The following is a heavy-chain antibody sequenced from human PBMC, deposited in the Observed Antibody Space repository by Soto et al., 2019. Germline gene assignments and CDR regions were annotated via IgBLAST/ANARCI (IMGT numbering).Heavy chain of an antibody. CDR1: GFTFSSYG. V-gene: IGHV3-33*01. CDR2: IWYDGSNK. Sequence: GGSLRLSCAASGFTFSSYGMHWVRQAPGKGLEWVAVIWYDGSNKYYADSVKGRFTISRDNSKNTLYLQMNSLRAEDTAVYYCASQTRRIAAAGDYYYGMDVWGQGTTVTVSS. J-gene: IGHJ6*02. CDR3: ASQTRRIAAAGDYYYGMDV. D-gene: IGHD6-13*01.